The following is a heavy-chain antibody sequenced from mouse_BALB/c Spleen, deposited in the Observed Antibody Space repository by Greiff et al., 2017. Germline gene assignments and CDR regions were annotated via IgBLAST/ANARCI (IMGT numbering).Heavy chain of an antibody. J-gene: IGHJ3*01. Sequence: EVKLVESGPGLVKPSQSLSLTCSVTGYSITSGYYWYWIRQVPGTKLEWSGYISYDGSNNYNPSLKNRISLTLDTSKNQIFLKLNSVTSEDPATYDCASGRLLLAWFAYWGQGTLVTVSA. CDR2: ISYDGSN. CDR1: GYSITSGYY. V-gene: IGHV3-6*02. D-gene: IGHD2-3*01. CDR3: ASGRLLLAWFAY.